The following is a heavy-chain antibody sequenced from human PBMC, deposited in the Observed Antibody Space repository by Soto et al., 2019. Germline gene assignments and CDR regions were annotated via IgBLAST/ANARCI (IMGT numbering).Heavy chain of an antibody. CDR2: ISGSGGST. J-gene: IGHJ3*02. CDR3: AKDRFYYDSSAYYYDAFDI. CDR1: GFTFSTYA. D-gene: IGHD3-22*01. V-gene: IGHV3-23*01. Sequence: PGGSLRLSCAASGFTFSTYAMSWVRQAPGRGLEWVSAISGSGGSTYYADSVKGRFTIPRDNSKNTLYLQMSSLRAEDTALYYCAKDRFYYDSSAYYYDAFDIWGQGTRVTVSS.